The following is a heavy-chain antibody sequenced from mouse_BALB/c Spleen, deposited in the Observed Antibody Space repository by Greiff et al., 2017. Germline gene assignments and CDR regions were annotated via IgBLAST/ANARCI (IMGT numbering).Heavy chain of an antibody. CDR3: ARRNRYGYAMDY. V-gene: IGHV1-39*01. D-gene: IGHD2-14*01. CDR1: GYSFTGYN. CDR2: IDPYYGGT. J-gene: IGHJ4*01. Sequence: EVKLMESGPELEKPGASVKISCKASGYSFTGYNMNWVKQSNGKSLEWIGNIDPYYGGTSYNQKFKGKATLTVDKSSNTAYMQLSSLTSEDSAVYYCARRNRYGYAMDYWGQGTSVTVSS.